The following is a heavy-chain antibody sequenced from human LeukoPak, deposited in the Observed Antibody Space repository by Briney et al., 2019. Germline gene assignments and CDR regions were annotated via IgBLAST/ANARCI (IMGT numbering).Heavy chain of an antibody. CDR1: GGTFSSYA. V-gene: IGHV1-69*13. CDR3: AREGYSYAMRGGYFDY. J-gene: IGHJ4*02. D-gene: IGHD5-18*01. CDR2: IIPIFGTA. Sequence: SVKVSCKASGGTFSSYAISRVRQAPGQGLEWMGGIIPIFGTANYAQKFQGRVTITADESTSTAYMELSSLRSEDTAVYYCAREGYSYAMRGGYFDYWGQGTLVTVSS.